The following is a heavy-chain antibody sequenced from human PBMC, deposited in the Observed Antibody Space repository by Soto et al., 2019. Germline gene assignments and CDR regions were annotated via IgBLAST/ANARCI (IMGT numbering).Heavy chain of an antibody. D-gene: IGHD1-7*01. CDR2: IVGSGGST. J-gene: IGHJ4*02. Sequence: GGSLRLSCAASGITFSNYPMSWVRQAPGKGLEWVSAIVGSGGSTYYADSVKGRFTISRDNSKNTLYLQMNSLRAEDTAVYYCVKFITGPTTRHFDYWGQGT. CDR1: GITFSNYP. CDR3: VKFITGPTTRHFDY. V-gene: IGHV3-23*01.